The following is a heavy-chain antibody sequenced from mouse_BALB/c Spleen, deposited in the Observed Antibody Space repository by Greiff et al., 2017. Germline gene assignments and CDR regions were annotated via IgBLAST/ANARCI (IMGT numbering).Heavy chain of an antibody. V-gene: IGHV7-3*02. Sequence: EVQVVESGGGLVQPGGSLRLSCATSGFTFTDYYMSWVRQPPGKALEWLGFIRNKANGYTTEYSASVKGRFTISRDNSQSILYLQMNTLRAEDSATYYCARDTDRRFAYCGQGTLVTVSA. CDR3: ARDTDRRFAY. CDR2: IRNKANGYTT. J-gene: IGHJ3*01. CDR1: GFTFTDYY.